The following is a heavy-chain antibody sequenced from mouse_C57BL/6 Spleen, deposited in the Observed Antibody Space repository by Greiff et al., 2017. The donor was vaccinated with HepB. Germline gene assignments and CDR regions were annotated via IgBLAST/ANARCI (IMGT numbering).Heavy chain of an antibody. CDR1: GYTFTSYW. D-gene: IGHD1-1*01. V-gene: IGHV1-64*01. CDR3: EATVVGGAMDY. Sequence: QVQLQQPGAELVKPGASVKLSCKASGYTFTSYWMHWVKQRPGQGLEWIGMIHPNSGSTNYNEKFKSKATLTVDKSSSTAYMQLSSLTSEDSAVYYWEATVVGGAMDYWGQGTSVTVSS. CDR2: IHPNSGST. J-gene: IGHJ4*01.